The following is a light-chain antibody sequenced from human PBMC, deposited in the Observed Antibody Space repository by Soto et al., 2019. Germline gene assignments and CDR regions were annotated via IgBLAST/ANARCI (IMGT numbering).Light chain of an antibody. CDR3: QQHNSYSP. V-gene: IGKV1-5*01. CDR2: DAS. CDR1: QSISSW. J-gene: IGKJ5*01. Sequence: DIQMTQSPSTLSASVGDRVTITCRASQSISSWLAWYQQKPGKAPKLLIYDASSSKSGVPSRFSGSGSGTEFTLTISSLQPDDFATYYCQQHNSYSPFGQGTRLEIK.